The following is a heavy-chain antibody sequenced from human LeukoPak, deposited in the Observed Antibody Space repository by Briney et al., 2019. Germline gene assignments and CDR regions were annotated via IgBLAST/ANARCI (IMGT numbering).Heavy chain of an antibody. CDR2: ISGSGGST. CDR3: AKDPNYYDSSGYYWGRDWYFDL. D-gene: IGHD3-22*01. V-gene: IGHV3-23*01. Sequence: GESLKISCAASGFTFSSYAMSWVRQAPGKGLEWVSAISGSGGSTYYADSVKGRFTISRDNSKNTLYLQMNSLRAEDTAVYYCAKDPNYYDSSGYYWGRDWYFDLWGRGTLVTVSS. J-gene: IGHJ2*01. CDR1: GFTFSSYA.